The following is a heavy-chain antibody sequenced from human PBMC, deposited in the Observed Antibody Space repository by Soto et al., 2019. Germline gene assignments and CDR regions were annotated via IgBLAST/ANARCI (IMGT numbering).Heavy chain of an antibody. Sequence: SVKVSCKASGGTFSSYTISWVRQAPGQGLEWMGRIIPILGIANYAQKFQGRVTITADKSTSTAYMELSSLRSEDTAVYYCARGAYNWNYEIKHWFDPWGQGTLVTVSS. CDR2: IIPILGIA. CDR1: GGTFSSYT. D-gene: IGHD1-7*01. J-gene: IGHJ5*02. CDR3: ARGAYNWNYEIKHWFDP. V-gene: IGHV1-69*02.